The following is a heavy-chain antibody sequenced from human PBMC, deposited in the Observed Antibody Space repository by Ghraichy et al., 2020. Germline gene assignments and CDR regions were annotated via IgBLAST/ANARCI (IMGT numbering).Heavy chain of an antibody. CDR1: GFTFSSYW. Sequence: GGSLRLSCAASGFTFSSYWMSWVRQAPGKGLEWVANIKQDGSEKYYVDSVKGRFTISRDNAKNSLYLQMNSLRAEDTAVYYCARDYSDFSSGTYYYYYYYMDVWGKGTTVTVSS. J-gene: IGHJ6*03. CDR2: IKQDGSEK. CDR3: ARDYSDFSSGTYYYYYYYMDV. D-gene: IGHD2-15*01. V-gene: IGHV3-7*03.